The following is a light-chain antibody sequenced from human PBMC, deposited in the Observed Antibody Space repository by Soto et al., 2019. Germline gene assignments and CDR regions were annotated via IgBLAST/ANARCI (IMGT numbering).Light chain of an antibody. CDR1: QSVTTTY. V-gene: IGKV3-20*01. CDR2: GTS. CDR3: QHYGSSPPMYT. J-gene: IGKJ2*01. Sequence: LTQSPGTLSLSPGERATLSCRASQSVTTTYLGWYQQKPGQAPRLLVYGTSSRATGIPDRFSGSGSGTDFTLTISSLEPEDFAVYYCQHYGSSPPMYTFGQGTKLEIK.